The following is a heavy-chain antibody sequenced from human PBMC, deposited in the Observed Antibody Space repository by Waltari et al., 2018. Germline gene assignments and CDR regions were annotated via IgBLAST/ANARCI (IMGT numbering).Heavy chain of an antibody. J-gene: IGHJ4*02. V-gene: IGHV4-39*07. CDR1: GGSISSRSYY. D-gene: IGHD6-19*01. Sequence: QLQLQESGPGLVKPSETLSLTRTVSGGSISSRSYYWGWIRQPPGKGLEWIGSIYYSGSTYYNPSLKSRVTISVDTSKNQFSLKLSSVTAADTAVYYCARGAVAGPSDYWGQGTLVTVSS. CDR2: IYYSGST. CDR3: ARGAVAGPSDY.